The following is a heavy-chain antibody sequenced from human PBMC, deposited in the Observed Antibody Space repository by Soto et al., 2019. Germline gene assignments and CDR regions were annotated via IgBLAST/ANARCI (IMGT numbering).Heavy chain of an antibody. CDR2: TRNKANSHTT. CDR1: GFIFSDHY. J-gene: IGHJ4*02. CDR3: ARATTVTDY. Sequence: EVQLVESGGGLVQPGGSLRLSCAASGFIFSDHYMDWVRQAPGKGLEWVGRTRNKANSHTTEYAASVKGRFTISRDDSKKSMYLQMNRLKIEDTAVYYCARATTVTDYWGQGTLVTVSS. V-gene: IGHV3-72*01. D-gene: IGHD4-17*01.